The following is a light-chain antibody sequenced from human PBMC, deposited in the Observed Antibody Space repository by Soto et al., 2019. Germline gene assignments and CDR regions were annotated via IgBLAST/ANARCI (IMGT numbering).Light chain of an antibody. CDR3: QQYGSSPRT. V-gene: IGKV3-20*01. Sequence: EGVLTEXXGTVSLSPGEGSTPSFRASQSVSSNYLAWYQQKPGQAPRLLIYAASSRATGIPDRFSGSGSGTDFTLTISRLEPEDFAVYYCQQYGSSPRTFRQGTKV. J-gene: IGKJ1*01. CDR2: AAS. CDR1: QSVSSNY.